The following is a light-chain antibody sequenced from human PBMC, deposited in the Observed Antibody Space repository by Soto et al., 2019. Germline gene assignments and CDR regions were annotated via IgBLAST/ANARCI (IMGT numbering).Light chain of an antibody. CDR2: GAS. CDR1: QSVSIN. Sequence: EIVMTQSRATLSVSPGERATLSCRAGQSVSINLAWYQQKPGKAPRLLIYGASNRATGIPARFSGSGSGTEFTLNISSLQSEDFAVYHCQHYNSWPRTWTCGQGTKVDIK. CDR3: QHYNSWPRTWT. J-gene: IGKJ1*01. V-gene: IGKV3-15*01.